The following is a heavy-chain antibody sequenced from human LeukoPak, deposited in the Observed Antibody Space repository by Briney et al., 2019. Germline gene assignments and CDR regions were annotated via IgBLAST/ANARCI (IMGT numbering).Heavy chain of an antibody. V-gene: IGHV4-31*03. J-gene: IGHJ4*02. D-gene: IGHD3-10*01. CDR3: AREHMVRGVINR. CDR2: IYYSGST. CDR1: GGSISSGGYY. Sequence: PSQTLSLTCTVSGGSISSGGYYWSWIRQHPGKGLEWIGYIYYSGSTNYNPSLESRVTVSVDTSKNQFSLKLSSVTAADTAVYYCAREHMVRGVINRWGQGALVTVSS.